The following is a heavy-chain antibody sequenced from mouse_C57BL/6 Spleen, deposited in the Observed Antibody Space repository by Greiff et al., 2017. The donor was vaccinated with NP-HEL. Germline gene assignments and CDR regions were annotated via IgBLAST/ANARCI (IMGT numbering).Heavy chain of an antibody. J-gene: IGHJ2*01. Sequence: EVQLVESGGGLVKPGGSLKLSCAASGFTFSDYGMHWVRQAPETGLEWVAYISSGSSTIYYADTVKGRFTISRDNAKNTLFLQMTSLRSEDTAMYYCARDLRFDYWGQGTTLTVSS. D-gene: IGHD5-1*01. V-gene: IGHV5-17*01. CDR3: ARDLRFDY. CDR1: GFTFSDYG. CDR2: ISSGSSTI.